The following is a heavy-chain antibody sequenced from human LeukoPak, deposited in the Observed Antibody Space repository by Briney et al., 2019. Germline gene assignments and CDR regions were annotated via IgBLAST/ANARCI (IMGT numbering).Heavy chain of an antibody. J-gene: IGHJ4*02. V-gene: IGHV3-30-3*01. CDR1: GFTFSSYA. CDR3: ARDPKWLLRRGYFDY. Sequence: GRSLRLSCAASGFTFSSYAMHWVRQAPGKGLEWVAVISYDGSNKYYADSVKGRFTISRDNSKNTLYLQMNSLRAEDTAVYYCARDPKWLLRRGYFDYWGQGTLVTVSS. CDR2: ISYDGSNK. D-gene: IGHD3-22*01.